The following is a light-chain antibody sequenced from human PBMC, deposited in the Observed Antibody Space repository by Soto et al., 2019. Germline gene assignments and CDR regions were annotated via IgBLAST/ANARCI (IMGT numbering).Light chain of an antibody. CDR1: SSDVGGYNY. Sequence: QSALNQPAFLSGSPGQSITISCTGTSSDVGGYNYVSWYQQHPGEAPKLIIYDVSDRPSGVSNRFSASKSGNTASLTISGLQPEDEADYYCCSYTSSSTPWVFGTGT. CDR2: DVS. V-gene: IGLV2-14*03. CDR3: CSYTSSSTPWV. J-gene: IGLJ1*01.